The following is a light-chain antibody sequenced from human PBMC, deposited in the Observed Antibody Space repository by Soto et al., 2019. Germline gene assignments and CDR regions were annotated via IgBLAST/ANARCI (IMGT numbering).Light chain of an antibody. CDR1: QSISSW. CDR3: QQSNSYPWT. V-gene: IGKV1-5*03. CDR2: NAS. Sequence: DIQMTQSPSTLSASVGDRVTITCRASQSISSWLAWYQQKPGKAPKLLIYNASSLESGVLSRFSGSGSGTEFTLTINSLQPDVYATYYCQQSNSYPWTFGQGTMVEIK. J-gene: IGKJ1*01.